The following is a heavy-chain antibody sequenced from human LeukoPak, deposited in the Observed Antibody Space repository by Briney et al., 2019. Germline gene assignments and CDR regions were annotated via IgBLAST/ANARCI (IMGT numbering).Heavy chain of an antibody. CDR3: ARAPHYYGSGSYYNEGAFDI. CDR1: GYSFTSYW. J-gene: IGHJ3*02. CDR2: IYPGESDT. V-gene: IGHV5-51*01. Sequence: GESLKISCKGSGYSFTSYWIGWVRQMPGKGLEWMGIIYPGESDTRYSPSFQGQVTISADKSISTAYLQWSSLKASDTAMYYCARAPHYYGSGSYYNEGAFDIWGQGTMVTVSS. D-gene: IGHD3-10*01.